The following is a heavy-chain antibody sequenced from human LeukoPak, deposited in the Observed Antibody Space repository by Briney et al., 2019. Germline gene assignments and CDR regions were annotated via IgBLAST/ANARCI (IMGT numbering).Heavy chain of an antibody. CDR3: AIAGTVTPGFDY. CDR2: INPNSGGT. D-gene: IGHD4-17*01. J-gene: IGHJ4*02. Sequence: GASVKVSCKASGYTFTGYYMRWVRQAPGQGLEWMGWINPNSGGTNYAQKFQGWVTMTRDTSISTAYMELSRLRSDDTAVYYCAIAGTVTPGFDYWGQGTLVTVSS. CDR1: GYTFTGYY. V-gene: IGHV1-2*04.